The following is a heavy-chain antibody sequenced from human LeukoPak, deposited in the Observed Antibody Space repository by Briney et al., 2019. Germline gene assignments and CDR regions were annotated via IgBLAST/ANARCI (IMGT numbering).Heavy chain of an antibody. D-gene: IGHD5-12*01. CDR1: GYTFTSYG. Sequence: GASVKVSCKASGYTFTSYGISWVRQAPGQGLEWMGWISAYNGNTNYAQKLQGRVTMTTDTSTSTAYMELRSLRSDDTAVYYCVREDSGPGWPDDAFDIWGQGTMVTVSS. V-gene: IGHV1-18*01. CDR2: ISAYNGNT. CDR3: VREDSGPGWPDDAFDI. J-gene: IGHJ3*02.